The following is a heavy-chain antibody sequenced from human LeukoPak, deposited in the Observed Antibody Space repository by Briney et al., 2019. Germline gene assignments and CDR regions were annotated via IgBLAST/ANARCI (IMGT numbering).Heavy chain of an antibody. D-gene: IGHD3-22*01. Sequence: PGGSLRLSCAASGFTFSSYAMSWVRQAPGKGLEWVSAISGSGDSTYYADSVKGRFTISRDNPKNTLYLQMNSLRAEDTAVYYCAKDDVPRAAMIVVKGYFQHWGQGTLVTVSS. CDR2: ISGSGDST. V-gene: IGHV3-23*01. CDR3: AKDDVPRAAMIVVKGYFQH. CDR1: GFTFSSYA. J-gene: IGHJ1*01.